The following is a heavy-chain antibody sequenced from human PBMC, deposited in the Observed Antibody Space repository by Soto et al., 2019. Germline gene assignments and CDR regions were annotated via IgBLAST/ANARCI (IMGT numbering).Heavy chain of an antibody. CDR1: GYIFTSYY. Sequence: ASVKVSCRTSGYIFTSYYIHWVRQAPGQGLERMGIINPSGGTTTYAQKFQGRVTMTRDTSTSTVYMELSSLRSEDTAVYYCARGPATAPDAYWGLGTLVTVSS. D-gene: IGHD2-2*01. J-gene: IGHJ4*02. CDR3: ARGPATAPDAY. V-gene: IGHV1-46*01. CDR2: INPSGGTT.